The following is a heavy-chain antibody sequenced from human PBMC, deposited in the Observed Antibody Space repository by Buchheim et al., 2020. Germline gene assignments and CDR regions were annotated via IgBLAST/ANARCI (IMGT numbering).Heavy chain of an antibody. Sequence: EVQLVESGGGLVKPGGSLRLSCAASGFTFSSYSMNWVRQAPGKGLEWVSSISSSSSYIYYADSVKGRFTIFRDNAKNSLYLQMNSLRAEDTAVYYCARDDNYYYDSSGYSNWFDPWGQGTL. CDR1: GFTFSSYS. J-gene: IGHJ5*02. CDR2: ISSSSSYI. CDR3: ARDDNYYYDSSGYSNWFDP. D-gene: IGHD3-22*01. V-gene: IGHV3-21*01.